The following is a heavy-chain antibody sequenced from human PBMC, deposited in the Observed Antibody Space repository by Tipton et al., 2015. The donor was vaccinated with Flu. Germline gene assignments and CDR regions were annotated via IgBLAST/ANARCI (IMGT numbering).Heavy chain of an antibody. Sequence: TLSLTCSVYGDSIASDYYWGWIRQPPGKGLEWIGNSHHTGATYYNPSLRSRVSIIRDKSKNQFSLKLSFVAAADTAVYYCARRDYSNYVSVPKNWFDSWGQGILVTVSS. CDR1: GDSIASDYY. CDR2: SHHTGAT. J-gene: IGHJ5*01. CDR3: ARRDYSNYVSVPKNWFDS. D-gene: IGHD4-11*01. V-gene: IGHV4-38-2*01.